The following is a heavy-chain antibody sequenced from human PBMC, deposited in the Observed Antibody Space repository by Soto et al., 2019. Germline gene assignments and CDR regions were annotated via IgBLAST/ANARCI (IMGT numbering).Heavy chain of an antibody. J-gene: IGHJ6*02. D-gene: IGHD3-3*01. V-gene: IGHV1-18*04. Sequence: ASVKVSCKASGYTFTSYGISWVRQAPGQGLEWMGWISAYNGNTNYAQKLQGRVTMTTDTSTSTAYMELRSLRSDDTAVYYCARDRQYYDLWSGYPYYYYYGMDVWRQGTTVTVSS. CDR1: GYTFTSYG. CDR2: ISAYNGNT. CDR3: ARDRQYYDLWSGYPYYYYYGMDV.